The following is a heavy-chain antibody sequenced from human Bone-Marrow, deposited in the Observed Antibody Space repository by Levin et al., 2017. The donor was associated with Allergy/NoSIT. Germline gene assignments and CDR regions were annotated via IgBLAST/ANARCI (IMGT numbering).Heavy chain of an antibody. V-gene: IGHV4-59*01. J-gene: IGHJ1*01. CDR2: IYYSGST. CDR1: GGSISSYY. D-gene: IGHD6-19*01. CDR3: ASTPYSSGWAEYFQH. Sequence: PSETLSLTCTVSGGSISSYYWSWIRQPPGKGLEWIGYIYYSGSTNYNPSLKSRVTISVDTSKNQFSLKLSSVTAADTAVYYCASTPYSSGWAEYFQHWGQGTLVTVSS.